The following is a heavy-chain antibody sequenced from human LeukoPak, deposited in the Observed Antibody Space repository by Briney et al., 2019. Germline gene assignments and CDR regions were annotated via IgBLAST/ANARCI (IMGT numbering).Heavy chain of an antibody. V-gene: IGHV1-2*02. Sequence: ASVNVSCKASGYTFTGYYIHWVRQAPRQGLEWIGWINPNSGGTNYAQKFQGRVTMTRDTSIGTAYTELSRLRPDDTAVYYCARALGHSGDYANFDYRGQGTLAPVSS. J-gene: IGHJ4*02. D-gene: IGHD4-17*01. CDR1: GYTFTGYY. CDR3: ARALGHSGDYANFDY. CDR2: INPNSGGT.